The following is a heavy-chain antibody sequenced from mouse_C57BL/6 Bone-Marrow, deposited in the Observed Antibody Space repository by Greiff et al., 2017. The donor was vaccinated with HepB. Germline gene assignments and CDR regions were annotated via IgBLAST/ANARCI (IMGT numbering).Heavy chain of an antibody. D-gene: IGHD1-1*01. CDR2: IHPNSGST. Sequence: QVQLQQPGAELVKPGASVKLSCKASGYTFTSYWMHWVKQRPGQGLEWIGMIHPNSGSTNYNEKFKSKATLTVDKASSTAYMQLSSLTSEDSAVYYCAKDYYGSRGYWGQGTTLTVSS. V-gene: IGHV1-64*01. J-gene: IGHJ2*01. CDR3: AKDYYGSRGY. CDR1: GYTFTSYW.